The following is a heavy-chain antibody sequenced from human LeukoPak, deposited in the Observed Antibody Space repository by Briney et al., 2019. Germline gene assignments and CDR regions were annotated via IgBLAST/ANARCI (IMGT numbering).Heavy chain of an antibody. J-gene: IGHJ3*02. CDR3: ARAVVCSSVDAFDI. V-gene: IGHV4-30-4*01. Sequence: PSETLSLTCTVSGGSISSGDYYWSWIRQPPGKGLEWIGYIYYSGSTYYNPSLKSRVTISVDTSKNQFSLKLSSVTAADTAVYYCARAVVCSSVDAFDIWGQGTMVTVSS. CDR1: GGSISSGDYY. CDR2: IYYSGST. D-gene: IGHD2-2*01.